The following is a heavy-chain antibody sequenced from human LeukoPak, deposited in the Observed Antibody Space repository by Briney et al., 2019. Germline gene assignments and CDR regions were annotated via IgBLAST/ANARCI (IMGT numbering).Heavy chain of an antibody. CDR1: GGSISSGGYS. CDR2: IYHSGST. J-gene: IGHJ4*02. CDR3: ARGGLYCSGGSCYPYYFDY. V-gene: IGHV4-30-2*01. D-gene: IGHD2-15*01. Sequence: SETLSLTCAVSGGSISSGGYSWSWIRQPPGKGLEWIRYIYHSGSTYYNPSLKSRVTISVDRSKNQFSLKLSSVTAADTAVYYCARGGLYCSGGSCYPYYFDYWGQGTLVTVSS.